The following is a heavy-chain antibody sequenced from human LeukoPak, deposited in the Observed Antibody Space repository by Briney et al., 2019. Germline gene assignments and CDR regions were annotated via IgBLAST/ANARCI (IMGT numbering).Heavy chain of an antibody. Sequence: GGSLRLSCAASGFPFSDHEMNWVRHAPGKGLEWVSYISSSDSDKYYPDSVKVRFTISRVNAKNSLFLQMNSLRAEDTAVYYCARRTSGAFAIWGQGTKVTVSS. V-gene: IGHV3-48*03. CDR1: GFPFSDHE. J-gene: IGHJ3*02. CDR3: ARRTSGAFAI. CDR2: ISSSDSDK.